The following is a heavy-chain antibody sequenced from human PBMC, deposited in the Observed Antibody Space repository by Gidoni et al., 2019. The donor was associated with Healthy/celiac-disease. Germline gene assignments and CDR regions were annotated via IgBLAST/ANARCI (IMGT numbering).Heavy chain of an antibody. CDR2: ISSSSSYI. D-gene: IGHD6-6*01. Sequence: EVQLVESGGGLVQPGGSLRLSCAASGFTFSTYSMNWVRQAPGKGLGWFSSISSSSSYIYYADSVKGRFTVSRDNAKNSLYLKMNSLRAEDTAVYYCARGAYSSSLMVYYFDYWGQGTLVTVSS. CDR3: ARGAYSSSLMVYYFDY. V-gene: IGHV3-21*01. J-gene: IGHJ4*02. CDR1: GFTFSTYS.